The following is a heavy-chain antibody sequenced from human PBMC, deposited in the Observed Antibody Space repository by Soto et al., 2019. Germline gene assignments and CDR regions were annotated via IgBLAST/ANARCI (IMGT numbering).Heavy chain of an antibody. Sequence: VKVSCNTAGFPFSSSALQWVRQARGQRLEWIGWIVVGSGNTNYAQKFQERVTITRDMSTSTAYMELSSLRSEDTAVYYCAADLPHGGYYGSGSYPRTFDPWGQGTLVTVSS. V-gene: IGHV1-58*01. CDR2: IVVGSGNT. CDR3: AADLPHGGYYGSGSYPRTFDP. J-gene: IGHJ5*02. D-gene: IGHD3-10*01. CDR1: GFPFSSSA.